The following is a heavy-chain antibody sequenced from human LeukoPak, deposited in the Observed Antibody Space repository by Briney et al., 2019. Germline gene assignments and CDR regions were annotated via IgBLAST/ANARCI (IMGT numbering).Heavy chain of an antibody. CDR2: FYSGDDT. CDR3: ARMLASAGTTGGDYFDY. D-gene: IGHD6-13*01. Sequence: PGGSLRLSCAASGFTVSSTYMSWVRQAPGEGLEWVSVFYSGDDTYFADSVKGRFTISRDNSKNTLYLQMNSLRAEDTAVYYCARMLASAGTTGGDYFDYWGQGTLVTVSS. CDR1: GFTVSSTY. V-gene: IGHV3-53*01. J-gene: IGHJ4*02.